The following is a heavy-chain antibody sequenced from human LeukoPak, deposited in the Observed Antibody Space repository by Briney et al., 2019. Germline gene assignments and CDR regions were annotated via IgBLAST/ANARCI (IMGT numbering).Heavy chain of an antibody. CDR1: GYTFTCYY. CDR3: ARAYTNYGSGIQYYFDY. V-gene: IGHV1-2*02. CDR2: INPNSGGT. Sequence: ASVKVSCKASGYTFTCYYMHWVRQAPGQGLEWMGWINPNSGGTNYAQKFQGRVTMTRDTSISTAYMELSRLRSDDTAVYYCARAYTNYGSGIQYYFDYWGQGTLVTVSS. J-gene: IGHJ4*02. D-gene: IGHD3-10*01.